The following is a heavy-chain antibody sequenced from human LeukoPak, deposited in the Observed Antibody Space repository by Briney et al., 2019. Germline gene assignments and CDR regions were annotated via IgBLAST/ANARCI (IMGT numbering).Heavy chain of an antibody. V-gene: IGHV4-59*08. Sequence: PSETLSLTCTVSGGSLGSHHWSWIRQPPGKRLESIGYIYYSGSTNYNPSLKSRVTISVHTSKNQFSLKLSSVTAADTAVYYCARHSPQQLNAFDIWGQGTLVLVSS. CDR1: GGSLGSHH. D-gene: IGHD6-13*01. CDR2: IYYSGST. J-gene: IGHJ3*02. CDR3: ARHSPQQLNAFDI.